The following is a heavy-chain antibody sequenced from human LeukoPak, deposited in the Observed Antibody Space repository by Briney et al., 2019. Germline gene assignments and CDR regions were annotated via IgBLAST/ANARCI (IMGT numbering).Heavy chain of an antibody. J-gene: IGHJ5*02. CDR2: ISSSSYI. CDR3: ARDPDSDYGSGSYYASWFDP. D-gene: IGHD3-10*01. V-gene: IGHV3-21*01. CDR1: GFTFSSYS. Sequence: GGSLRLSCAASGFTFSSYSMNWVRQAPGKGLEWVSSISSSSYIYYADSVKGRFTISRDNAKNSLYLQMNSLRAEDTAVYYCARDPDSDYGSGSYYASWFDPWGQGTLVTVSS.